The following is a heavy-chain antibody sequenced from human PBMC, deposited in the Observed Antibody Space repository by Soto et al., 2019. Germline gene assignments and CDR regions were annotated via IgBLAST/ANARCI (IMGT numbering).Heavy chain of an antibody. V-gene: IGHV4-4*07. Sequence: SETLSLTCTVSGGSISSYYWSWIRQPAGKGLEWVGRIYTSGSTNYNPSLKSRVTMSVDTSKNQFSLKLSSVTAADTAVYYCAGSRGYGMVYATSVGYGMDVWGQGTTVTVSS. CDR1: GGSISSYY. J-gene: IGHJ6*02. D-gene: IGHD2-8*01. CDR3: AGSRGYGMVYATSVGYGMDV. CDR2: IYTSGST.